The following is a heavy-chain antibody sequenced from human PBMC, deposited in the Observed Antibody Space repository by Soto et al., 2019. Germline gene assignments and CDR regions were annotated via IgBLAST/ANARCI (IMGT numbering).Heavy chain of an antibody. J-gene: IGHJ4*02. CDR3: ARGVSAGVDY. CDR2: MEPSTGTT. D-gene: IGHD1-26*01. CDR1: GYSFTSPD. V-gene: IGHV1-8*01. Sequence: ASGKVSCKASGYSFTSPDINWVRQTAGQGLEWMGWMEPSTGTTGYAQKFQGRVTMTRDTSINTAYMELTTLTSDDTAFYYCARGVSAGVDYWGQGTLVTVSS.